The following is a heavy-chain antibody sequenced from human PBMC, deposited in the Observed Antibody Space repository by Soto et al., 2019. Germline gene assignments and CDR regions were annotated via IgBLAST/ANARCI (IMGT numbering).Heavy chain of an antibody. V-gene: IGHV3-49*03. CDR2: IRSKAYGGTT. Sequence: SLRLSCTASGFTFGDYAMSWFRQAPGKGLEWVGFIRSKAYGGTTEYAASVKGRFTISRDDSKSIAYLQMNSLKTEDTAVYYCTGTYYYDSSGYLPTRDYWGQGTLVTVSS. CDR3: TGTYYYDSSGYLPTRDY. J-gene: IGHJ4*02. CDR1: GFTFGDYA. D-gene: IGHD3-22*01.